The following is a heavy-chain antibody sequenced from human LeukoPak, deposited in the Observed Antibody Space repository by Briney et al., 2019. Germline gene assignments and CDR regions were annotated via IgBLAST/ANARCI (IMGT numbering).Heavy chain of an antibody. J-gene: IGHJ6*02. CDR2: ISAYNGNT. D-gene: IGHD6-13*01. V-gene: IGHV1-18*01. Sequence: GASVKVSCKASGYTFTSYGISWVRQAPGQGLEWMGWISAYNGNTNYAQKLQGRVTMTTDTSTSTAYMELRSLRSDDTAVYYCARGKCIASSCEVYYYYGMGVWGQGTTVTVSS. CDR1: GYTFTSYG. CDR3: ARGKCIASSCEVYYYYGMGV.